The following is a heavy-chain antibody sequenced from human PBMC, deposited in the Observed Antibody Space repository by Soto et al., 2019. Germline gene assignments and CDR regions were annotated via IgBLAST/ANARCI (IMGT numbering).Heavy chain of an antibody. CDR3: ATFLDYCTNGVCYPGAFDI. V-gene: IGHV1-24*01. J-gene: IGHJ3*02. CDR2: FDPEDGET. CDR1: GYALTELS. D-gene: IGHD2-8*01. Sequence: ASVKVSCKVSGYALTELSMHWVRQAPGKGLEWMGGFDPEDGETIYAQKFQGRVTMTEDTSTDTAYMELSSLRSEDTAVYYCATFLDYCTNGVCYPGAFDIWGQGTMVTVSS.